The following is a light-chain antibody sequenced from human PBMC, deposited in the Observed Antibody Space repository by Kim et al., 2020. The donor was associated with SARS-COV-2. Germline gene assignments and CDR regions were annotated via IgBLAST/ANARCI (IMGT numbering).Light chain of an antibody. J-gene: IGLJ2*01. CDR3: SSYTSSSTLGV. Sequence: QAITISCTGTSSDVGGYNYVSWYQQHPGKAHKLMIYDVSIRPSEISNRFSGSKSGNTASLTISGLQAEDEADYYCSSYTSSSTLGVFGGGTQLTVL. CDR2: DVS. V-gene: IGLV2-14*03. CDR1: SSDVGGYNY.